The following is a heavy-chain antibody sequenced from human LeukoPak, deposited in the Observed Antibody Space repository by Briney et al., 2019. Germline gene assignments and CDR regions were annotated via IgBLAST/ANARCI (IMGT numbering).Heavy chain of an antibody. V-gene: IGHV4-4*07. J-gene: IGHJ4*02. Sequence: KPSETLSLTCTVSGGSISSYSWSWMRQPAGKGLEWIGRIYPRESPNYNPSLKSRLTISLDTSKNQFSLKLTSVTAADTAVYYCARGLPHRDGYNYSNYWGQGTLVTVSS. D-gene: IGHD5-24*01. CDR3: ARGLPHRDGYNYSNY. CDR1: GGSISSYS. CDR2: IYPRESP.